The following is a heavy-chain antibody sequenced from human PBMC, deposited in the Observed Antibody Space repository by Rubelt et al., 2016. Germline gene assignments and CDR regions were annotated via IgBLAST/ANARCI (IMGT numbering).Heavy chain of an antibody. Sequence: QVQLQVSGPGLVKPSETLSLTCTVSGDSISSYYWSWIRQPPGKGLEWIGYIYYSGSTNYKPSLKSRVTISLDTSKNQFSLNLSSVTAADTAVYYCARWSTKTVAVDFWGQGILVTVSS. V-gene: IGHV4-59*01. CDR3: ARWSTKTVAVDF. CDR1: GDSISSYY. CDR2: IYYSGST. J-gene: IGHJ4*02. D-gene: IGHD1-1*01.